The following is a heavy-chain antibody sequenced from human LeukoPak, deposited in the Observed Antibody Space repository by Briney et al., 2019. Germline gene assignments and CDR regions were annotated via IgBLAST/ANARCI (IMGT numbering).Heavy chain of an antibody. CDR1: GDSISNSNSR. V-gene: IGHV4-39*01. CDR2: VTYSGTA. J-gene: IGHJ4*02. D-gene: IGHD7-27*01. Sequence: PSETLSLTCTVSGDSISNSNSRWDWIRQPPGKGLEWIGAVTYSGTAFYNPSLKSRVTISVDTSMNQFSLKLNSVTAADSAMYFCARTQLGIAVDHWGQGTLATVSS. CDR3: ARTQLGIAVDH.